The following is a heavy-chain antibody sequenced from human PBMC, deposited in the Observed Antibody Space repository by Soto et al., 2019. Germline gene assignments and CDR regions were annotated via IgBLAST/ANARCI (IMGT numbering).Heavy chain of an antibody. CDR3: GRVEAVAVLYNSPGWDV. CDR1: GGTFSNYA. J-gene: IGHJ6*02. Sequence: QVQLVQSGAEVKKPGSSVKVSCKVSGGTFSNYAIDWVRLAPGHGLEWMGGIVPIFGTTYYTQKFQGRAKIIADDSTTPAYWERGSLRSEETAIYSGGRVEAVAVLYNSPGWDVGAQGPPVTV. CDR2: IVPIFGTT. V-gene: IGHV1-69*12. D-gene: IGHD1-20*01.